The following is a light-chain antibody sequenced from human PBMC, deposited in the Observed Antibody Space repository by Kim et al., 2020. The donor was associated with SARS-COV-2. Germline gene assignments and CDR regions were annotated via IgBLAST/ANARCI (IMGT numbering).Light chain of an antibody. CDR2: RKD. CDR1: DSNIDGNY. Sequence: GQRVTISCSAGDSNIDGNYVYWDQQLPGTAPKLLIYRKDQRPSGVPDRFSGSESGTSASLAISGLRPEDEADYFCAAWDDSLRGPVFGRGTQLTVL. J-gene: IGLJ3*02. V-gene: IGLV1-47*01. CDR3: AAWDDSLRGPV.